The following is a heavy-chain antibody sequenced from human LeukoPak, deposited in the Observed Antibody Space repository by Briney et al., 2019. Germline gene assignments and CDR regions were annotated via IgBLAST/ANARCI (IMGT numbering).Heavy chain of an antibody. V-gene: IGHV3-30*04. Sequence: PGRSLRLSCAASGFTFSSYAMHWVRQAPGKGLEWVAVISYDGSNKYYADSVKGRFTISRDNSKNTLYLQMNSLRAEDTAAYYCARGRVEEYCSSTSCQRAYYFDYWGQGTLVTVSS. CDR2: ISYDGSNK. J-gene: IGHJ4*02. CDR1: GFTFSSYA. CDR3: ARGRVEEYCSSTSCQRAYYFDY. D-gene: IGHD2-2*01.